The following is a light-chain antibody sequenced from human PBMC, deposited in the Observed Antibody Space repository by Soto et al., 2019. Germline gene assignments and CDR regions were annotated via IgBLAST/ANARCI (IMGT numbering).Light chain of an antibody. CDR3: QQYSRYPLT. J-gene: IGKJ4*01. CDR2: GAS. CDR1: QSISSW. V-gene: IGKV1-5*03. Sequence: DIQVTQSPSTLSACVTDRVTITCRASQSISSWLAWYQQKPGKAPKVLIYGASNLESGVPSRFSGSGSETEFTLTISSLQPEEFATYYCQQYSRYPLTFGGGTKVDIK.